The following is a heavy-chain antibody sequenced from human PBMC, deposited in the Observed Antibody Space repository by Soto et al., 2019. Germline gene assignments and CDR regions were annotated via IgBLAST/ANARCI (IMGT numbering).Heavy chain of an antibody. V-gene: IGHV4-61*01. CDR2: IYYSGST. CDR3: ARQTPSLHFDY. CDR1: GGSVSSGSYY. Sequence: SETLCLTCTVSGGSVSSGSYYWSWIRQPPGKGLEWIGYIYYSGSTNYNPSLKSRVTISVDTSKNQFSLKLSSVTAADTAVYYGARQTPSLHFDYLGQGTLVTVSS. J-gene: IGHJ4*02.